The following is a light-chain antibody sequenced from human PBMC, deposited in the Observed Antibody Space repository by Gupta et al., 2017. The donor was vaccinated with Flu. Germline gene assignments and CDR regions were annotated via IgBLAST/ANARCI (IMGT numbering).Light chain of an antibody. Sequence: QSLSTPPPSSSGTPGQTVPISGSGSNSKIGRNTLIGYQQLPGADAKRIIVNDNQRPSGVPVRFSAAKAGTKATVKTSGLQSEDEGDVYCACSDEGMNGFVFGGGTSLTVL. J-gene: IGLJ3*02. CDR2: NDN. CDR1: NSKIGRNT. V-gene: IGLV1-44*01. CDR3: ACSDEGMNGFV.